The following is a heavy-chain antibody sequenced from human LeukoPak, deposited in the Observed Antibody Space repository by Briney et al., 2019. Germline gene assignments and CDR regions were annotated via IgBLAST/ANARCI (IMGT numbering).Heavy chain of an antibody. CDR3: ARESSSSLNWFDP. V-gene: IGHV1-69*13. Sequence: ASVKVSCKASGGTFSSYAISWVRQAPGQGLEWMGGIIPIFGTANYAQKFQGRVTITADESTSTVYMELSSLRSEDTAVYYCARESSSSLNWFDPWGQGTLVTVSS. CDR1: GGTFSSYA. CDR2: IIPIFGTA. J-gene: IGHJ5*02. D-gene: IGHD6-6*01.